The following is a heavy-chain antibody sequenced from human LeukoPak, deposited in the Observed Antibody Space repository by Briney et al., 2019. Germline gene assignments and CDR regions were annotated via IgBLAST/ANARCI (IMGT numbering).Heavy chain of an antibody. V-gene: IGHV3-30*03. Sequence: PGGSLRLSCAASGFTFSSYGMHWVRQAPGKGLEWVAVISYDGSNKYYADSVKGRFTISRDNSKNTLYLQMNSLRAEDTAVYYCATDSGSYYVIYYFDYWGQGTLVTVSS. CDR3: ATDSGSYYVIYYFDY. D-gene: IGHD1-26*01. CDR1: GFTFSSYG. CDR2: ISYDGSNK. J-gene: IGHJ4*02.